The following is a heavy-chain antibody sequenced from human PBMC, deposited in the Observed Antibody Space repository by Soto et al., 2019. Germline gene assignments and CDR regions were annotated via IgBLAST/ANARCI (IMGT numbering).Heavy chain of an antibody. Sequence: QITLKESGPTLVKPTQTLTLTCTFSGFSLSTSGVGVGWIRQPPGKALEWLALIYWDDDKRYSPSLKSRLTIPKYTPKNQVVLTMTNMDPGDTPTYSWAHIPGGGGWGQGTLVTVSS. CDR2: IYWDDDK. V-gene: IGHV2-5*02. CDR1: GFSLSTSGVG. D-gene: IGHD3-10*01. CDR3: AHIPGGGG. J-gene: IGHJ4*02.